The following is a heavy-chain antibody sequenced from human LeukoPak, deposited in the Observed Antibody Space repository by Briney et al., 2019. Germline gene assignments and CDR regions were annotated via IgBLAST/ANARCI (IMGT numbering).Heavy chain of an antibody. D-gene: IGHD3-3*01. V-gene: IGHV3-21*01. CDR3: ARDGRITIFGVKFDP. Sequence: GGSLRLSCAASGFTFSSYSMNWVRQAPGKGLGWVSSISSSSSSYIYYADSVKGRFTISRDNAKNSLYLQMNSLRAKDTAVYYCARDGRITIFGVKFDPWGQGTLVTVSS. CDR2: ISSSSSSYI. CDR1: GFTFSSYS. J-gene: IGHJ5*02.